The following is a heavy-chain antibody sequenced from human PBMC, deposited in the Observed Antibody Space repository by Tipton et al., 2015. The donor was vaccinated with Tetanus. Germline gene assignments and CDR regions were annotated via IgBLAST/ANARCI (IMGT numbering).Heavy chain of an antibody. D-gene: IGHD1/OR15-1a*01. CDR2: VHYTGKD. J-gene: IGHJ3*02. Sequence: TLSLTCNVSGGSITSYYWSWIRQRPGRGLEWVGYVHYTGKDNYSPSLRSRVTLSVDTSKNQFSLQMKSVTAADTAVYYCARIGWPEHNKQGFDIWGQGTMVTVSS. V-gene: IGHV4-59*13. CDR1: GGSITSYY. CDR3: ARIGWPEHNKQGFDI.